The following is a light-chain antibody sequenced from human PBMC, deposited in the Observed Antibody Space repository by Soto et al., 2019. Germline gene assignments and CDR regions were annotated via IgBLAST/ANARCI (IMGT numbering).Light chain of an antibody. V-gene: IGKV3-15*01. J-gene: IGKJ2*01. CDR1: QSVSSN. CDR2: GAS. CDR3: HQYDDGPYT. Sequence: EIVTTQSPATLSLSPGERATLSCRASQSVSSNVAWYQQIPGQTPRLLIYGASTRATGIPVRFSGSGSGTEFTLTISSLQSEDFAVYYCHQYDDGPYTFGQGTKVDIK.